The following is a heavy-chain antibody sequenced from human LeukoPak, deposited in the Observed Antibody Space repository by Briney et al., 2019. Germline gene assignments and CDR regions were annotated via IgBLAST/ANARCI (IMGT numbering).Heavy chain of an antibody. CDR1: GGSISSGSYY. CDR3: ARGLWFGELSDPPDY. D-gene: IGHD3-10*01. Sequence: SQTLSLTCTVSGGSISSGSYYWSWIRQPAGKGLEWIGRIYTSGSTNYNPSLKSRVTISVDTFKNQFSLKLSSVTAADTAVYYCARGLWFGELSDPPDYWGQGTLVTVSS. J-gene: IGHJ4*02. V-gene: IGHV4-61*02. CDR2: IYTSGST.